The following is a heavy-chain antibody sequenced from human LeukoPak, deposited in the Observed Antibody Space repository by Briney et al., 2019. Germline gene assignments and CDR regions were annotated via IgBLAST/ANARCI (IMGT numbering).Heavy chain of an antibody. Sequence: SQTLSLTCAISGDTVSSNSASWNWIRHSPSRVRDWLERTYYRSKWYKDYAASVKSRITINPDTSKNQFSLQLNSVAPEDTAVYYCAKDLTTWYYYMEVWGKGTTVTVSS. CDR2: TYYRSKWYK. D-gene: IGHD4/OR15-4a*01. J-gene: IGHJ6*03. V-gene: IGHV6-1*01. CDR1: GDTVSSNSAS. CDR3: AKDLTTWYYYMEV.